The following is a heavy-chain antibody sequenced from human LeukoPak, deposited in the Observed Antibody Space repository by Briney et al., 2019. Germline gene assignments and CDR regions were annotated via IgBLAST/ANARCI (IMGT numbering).Heavy chain of an antibody. Sequence: SETLSLTCTVSGDSISSGNYWGWIRQPPGKGLEWIGFMYYSGSTNYNPSLKGRVTISLDTSQNQFSLKLSSVTAADTAVYYCARVTNIRMGVGYNYYYYMDVWGKGTTVTVSS. CDR2: MYYSGST. J-gene: IGHJ6*03. V-gene: IGHV4-61*01. CDR3: ARVTNIRMGVGYNYYYYMDV. D-gene: IGHD2-8*01. CDR1: GDSISSGNY.